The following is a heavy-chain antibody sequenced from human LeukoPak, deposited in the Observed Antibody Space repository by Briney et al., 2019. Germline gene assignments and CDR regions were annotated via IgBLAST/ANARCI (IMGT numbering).Heavy chain of an antibody. J-gene: IGHJ5*02. D-gene: IGHD2-15*01. CDR1: GGSISSYY. CDR3: AAYCSGGSCYSRVRANRFDP. CDR2: IYYSGST. Sequence: SETLSLTCTVSGGSISSYYWSWIRQPPGKGLEWIGYIYYSGSTNYNPSLKSRVTVSVDTSKNQFSLKLSSVTAADTAVYYCAAYCSGGSCYSRVRANRFDPWGQGTLVTVSS. V-gene: IGHV4-59*01.